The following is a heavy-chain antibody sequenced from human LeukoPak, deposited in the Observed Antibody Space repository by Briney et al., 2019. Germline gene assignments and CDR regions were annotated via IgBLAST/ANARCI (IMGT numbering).Heavy chain of an antibody. V-gene: IGHV2-26*01. D-gene: IGHD5-24*01. CDR3: ARIVRDGYNTNWYFDL. Sequence: SGPTLVNPTATLTLTCTVSGFSLSNIRMGMSWIRQPPGKALEWLAHIYSDDGNSYSTSLKSRLTISKDTSKSQVVLTMTNMDPVDTATYYCARIVRDGYNTNWYFDLWGRGTLVTVSS. CDR2: IYSDDGN. J-gene: IGHJ2*01. CDR1: GFSLSNIRMG.